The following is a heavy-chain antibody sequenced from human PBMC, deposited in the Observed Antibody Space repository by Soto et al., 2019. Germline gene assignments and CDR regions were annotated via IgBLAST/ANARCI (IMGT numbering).Heavy chain of an antibody. CDR3: ARDVYCSGATGSYFDF. Sequence: QVQLQESGPGLVKPSQTLSLTCTVSGGSISSGGYYWSWIRQNPGKGLEWIGYIYYSGTTSYNPSLKSRLTISVDTSKNQFFLKLSSVTAADTAVYYCARDVYCSGATGSYFDFWGQGTLVTVSS. CDR2: IYYSGTT. V-gene: IGHV4-31*03. D-gene: IGHD2-15*01. CDR1: GGSISSGGYY. J-gene: IGHJ4*02.